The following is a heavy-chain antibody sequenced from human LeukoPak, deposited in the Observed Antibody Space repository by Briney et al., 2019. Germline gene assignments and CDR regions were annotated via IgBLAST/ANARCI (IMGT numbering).Heavy chain of an antibody. CDR3: AKRWDYGDYVDY. V-gene: IGHV3-30*02. D-gene: IGHD4-17*01. Sequence: GGSLRLSCAASGFTFSSYGMHWVRQAPGKGLEWVAFIRYDGSKKYYADSVKGRFTISRDNSKNTLYLQMNSLRAEDTAVYYCAKRWDYGDYVDYWGQGTLVTVSS. CDR2: IRYDGSKK. CDR1: GFTFSSYG. J-gene: IGHJ4*02.